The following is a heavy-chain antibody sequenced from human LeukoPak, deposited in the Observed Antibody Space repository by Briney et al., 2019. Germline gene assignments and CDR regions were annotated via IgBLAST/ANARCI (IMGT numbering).Heavy chain of an antibody. D-gene: IGHD5-18*01. CDR2: INSDGSST. CDR3: AKDASRIKDTAMVIY. Sequence: GGSLRLSYAASGFTFSSYWMHWVRQAPGKGLVWVSRINSDGSSTSYADSVKGRFTISRDNSKNTLYLQMNSLRAEDTAVYYCAKDASRIKDTAMVIYWGQGTLVTVSS. J-gene: IGHJ4*02. CDR1: GFTFSSYW. V-gene: IGHV3-74*01.